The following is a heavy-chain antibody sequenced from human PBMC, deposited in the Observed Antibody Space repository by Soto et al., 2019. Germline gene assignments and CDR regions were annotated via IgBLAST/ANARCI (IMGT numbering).Heavy chain of an antibody. J-gene: IGHJ5*02. CDR2: IREDGADK. V-gene: IGHV3-7*03. Sequence: WGSLRLSCAGSGFTFSMYWMSWVRQAPGKGLEWVSNIREDGADKYYVDSVKGRFTISRDNAKNSLYLQMDRLRAEDTAVYYCARVRMVYTIWCFDPWGQGTLVTVSS. D-gene: IGHD2-2*02. CDR1: GFTFSMYW. CDR3: ARVRMVYTIWCFDP.